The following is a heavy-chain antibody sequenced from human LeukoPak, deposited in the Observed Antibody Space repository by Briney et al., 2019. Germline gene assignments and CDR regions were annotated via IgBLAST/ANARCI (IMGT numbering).Heavy chain of an antibody. CDR1: GFTLSNFG. J-gene: IGHJ4*02. D-gene: IGHD3-10*01. CDR3: AKDQAGTWGLDY. V-gene: IGHV3-30*02. CDR2: VRPDGSGN. Sequence: GGPLRLSCAASGFTLSNFGMRWGRGAPGKGVEGVAFVRPDGSGNYYAASLRGRFTISRDISKNTLYLQMHSLRAEDTAFYYCAKDQAGTWGLDYWGQGTLVTVSS.